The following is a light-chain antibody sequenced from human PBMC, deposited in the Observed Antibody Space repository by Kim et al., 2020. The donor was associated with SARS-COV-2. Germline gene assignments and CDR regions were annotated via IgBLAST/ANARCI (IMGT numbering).Light chain of an antibody. CDR1: QSISTW. Sequence: AAVGKGVTITCRASQSISTWLAWYQQKPGKAPKLLIYKASSLESGVPSRVSGSGSGTDFTLTVSSLQPDDFATYYSQQYNSYPWTFGQGTKVDIK. CDR2: KAS. J-gene: IGKJ1*01. CDR3: QQYNSYPWT. V-gene: IGKV1-5*03.